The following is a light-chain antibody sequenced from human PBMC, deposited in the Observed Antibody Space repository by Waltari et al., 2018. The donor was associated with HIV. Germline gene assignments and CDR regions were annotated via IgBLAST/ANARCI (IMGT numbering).Light chain of an antibody. CDR3: SSFAPTNKFYVL. J-gene: IGLJ2*01. CDR2: EVT. Sequence: QSTLTQPPSASGSPGQSVTISCTGTSSAIGGYNSVSWYQQHPGKAPKLIMTEVTKRPSGVPDRFSGSKSGNTASLTVSGLQADDEALYYCSSFAPTNKFYVLFGGGTTLTVL. V-gene: IGLV2-8*01. CDR1: SSAIGGYNS.